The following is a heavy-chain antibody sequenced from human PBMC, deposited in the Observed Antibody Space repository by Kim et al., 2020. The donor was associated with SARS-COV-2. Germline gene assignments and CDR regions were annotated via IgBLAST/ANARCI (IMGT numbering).Heavy chain of an antibody. CDR1: GGSISSYY. Sequence: SETLYLTCTVSGGSISSYYWSWIRQPPGKGLEWIGYIYYSGSTNYNPSLKSRVTISVDTSKNQFSLKLSSVTAAYKAVYYCARAVWSSSWYWVFDYRGQG. CDR2: IYYSGST. V-gene: IGHV4-59*13. CDR3: ARAVWSSSWYWVFDY. D-gene: IGHD6-13*01. J-gene: IGHJ4*02.